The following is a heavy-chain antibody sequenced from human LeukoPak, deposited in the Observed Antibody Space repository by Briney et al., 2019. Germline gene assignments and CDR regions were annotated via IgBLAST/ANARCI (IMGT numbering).Heavy chain of an antibody. CDR1: GLTFSSYE. CDR2: INTGGCTI. V-gene: IGHV3-48*03. Sequence: GGSLRLSCEASGLTFSSYEMNWVRQAPGKGLEWVSHINTGGCTIYYADSVKGRFTISRDNAKNSLYLQMNSLRAEDTAVYYCASGRFLSFDYWGQGALVTVSS. CDR3: ASGRFLSFDY. J-gene: IGHJ4*02. D-gene: IGHD3-3*01.